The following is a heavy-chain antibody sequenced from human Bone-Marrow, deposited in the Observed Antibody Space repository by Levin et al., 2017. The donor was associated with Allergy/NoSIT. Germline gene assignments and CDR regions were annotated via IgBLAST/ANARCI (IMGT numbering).Heavy chain of an antibody. J-gene: IGHJ5*02. Sequence: GESLKISCKASGYTFTGDYIHWLREAPGQGLEWMGWINPRTGNTDYAQKFGGRVTLTTDTSIDTAHMELSRLTSDDTAVYYCTRAGDTHFTVPFGWFDPWGQGTLVTVSS. V-gene: IGHV1-2*02. CDR2: INPRTGNT. CDR1: GYTFTGDY. CDR3: TRAGDTHFTVPFGWFDP. D-gene: IGHD2-21*01.